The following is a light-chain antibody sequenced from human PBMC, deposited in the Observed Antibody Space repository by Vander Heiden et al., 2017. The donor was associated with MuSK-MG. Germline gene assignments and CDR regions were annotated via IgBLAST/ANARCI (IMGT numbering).Light chain of an antibody. J-gene: IGKJ2*01. V-gene: IGKV3-20*01. CDR3: QQDGSSPYT. CDR2: GAS. Sequence: EIVLTQSPGTLSLSPGERATLSCRASQSVSSSYLAWYQQKPGQAPRLLIYGASSSATGIPDRFSGSGSGTDFTLTISRLEPEDFAVYYCQQDGSSPYTFGQGTKVEIK. CDR1: QSVSSSY.